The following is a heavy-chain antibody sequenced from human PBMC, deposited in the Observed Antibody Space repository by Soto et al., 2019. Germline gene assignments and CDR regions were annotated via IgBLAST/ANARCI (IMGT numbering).Heavy chain of an antibody. CDR3: VRDCFSGGNSFAMGY. V-gene: IGHV1-18*04. CDR2: ISAYNGNT. D-gene: IGHD2-21*02. J-gene: IGHJ4*02. Sequence: QVQLVQSGAEVKKPGASVKVSCKASGYTFTSYGISWVRQAPGQGLEWMGWISAYNGNTNYAQKLQGRVTMTTDTSTSTAYMELRSLRSDDTVVYYCVRDCFSGGNSFAMGYWGQGVLVTVSS. CDR1: GYTFTSYG.